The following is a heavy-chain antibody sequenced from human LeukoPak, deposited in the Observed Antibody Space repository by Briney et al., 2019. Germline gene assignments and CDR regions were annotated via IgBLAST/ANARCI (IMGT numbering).Heavy chain of an antibody. D-gene: IGHD4-23*01. CDR1: GGSISSYY. CDR3: AGLGHDYGGNPIDP. V-gene: IGHV4-4*09. CDR2: IYTSGST. Sequence: SETLSLTCTVSGGSISSYYWSWIRQPPGKGLEWIGYIYTSGSTNYNPSLKSRVTISVDTSKNQFSLKLSSVTAADTAVYYCAGLGHDYGGNPIDPWGQGTLVTVSS. J-gene: IGHJ5*02.